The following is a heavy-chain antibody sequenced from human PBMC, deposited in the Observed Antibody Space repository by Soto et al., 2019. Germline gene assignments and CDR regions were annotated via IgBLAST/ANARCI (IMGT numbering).Heavy chain of an antibody. V-gene: IGHV6-1*01. Sequence: PSQTLSLTCVISGDSVSSNSAAWNWIRQSPSRGLEWLGRTYYRSRWYNDYAVSVRSRITVNADTSKNQFSLHLNSVTPEYTAVYYCAGTISLQWYYMDVWDKGITVTVSS. CDR1: GDSVSSNSAA. D-gene: IGHD1-7*01. CDR2: TYYRSRWYN. J-gene: IGHJ6*03. CDR3: AGTISLQWYYMDV.